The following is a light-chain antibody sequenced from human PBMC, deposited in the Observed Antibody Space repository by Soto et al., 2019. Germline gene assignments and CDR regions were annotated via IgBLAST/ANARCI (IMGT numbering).Light chain of an antibody. J-gene: IGKJ1*01. V-gene: IGKV1-5*03. Sequence: DIQMTQSPSTLSASVGDRVTITCRASQSISSWLAWYQQKPGQAPNLLIYKASTLESGVPSRFSGSGSGRDFALTISSLEPDDFATEYCQQYNSYPWTFGQGTKVDIK. CDR2: KAS. CDR1: QSISSW. CDR3: QQYNSYPWT.